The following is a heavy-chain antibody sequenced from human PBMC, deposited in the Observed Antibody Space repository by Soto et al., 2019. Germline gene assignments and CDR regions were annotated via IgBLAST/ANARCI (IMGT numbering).Heavy chain of an antibody. CDR2: INPSGGSA. J-gene: IGHJ4*02. CDR3: ARSHYYGSGAYTPDDN. Sequence: QVQLVQSGAEVKKPGASVKVSCKASGYTFTSYYMHWVRRAPGQGLEWMGMINPSGGSASYTQKFQGRVTMTRDTSTNTIYMELSSLRSEDTAVYYCARSHYYGSGAYTPDDNWGQGTLVIVSS. V-gene: IGHV1-46*03. D-gene: IGHD3-10*01. CDR1: GYTFTSYY.